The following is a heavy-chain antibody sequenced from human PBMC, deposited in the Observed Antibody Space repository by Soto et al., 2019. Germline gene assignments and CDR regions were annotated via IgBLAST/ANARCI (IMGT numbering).Heavy chain of an antibody. CDR3: ARPSIKAAGTX. Sequence: PGGSLRLSFVASGFILSNYAMSWARQAPGKGLEWVARISGGGATTDYAESVKVRFTISRDNSQNTVYLQLNSLRAEDTAIYYWARPSIKAAGTXWGQVTMVTVSX. J-gene: IGHJ4*02. D-gene: IGHD6-13*01. CDR1: GFILSNYA. V-gene: IGHV3-23*01. CDR2: ISGGGATT.